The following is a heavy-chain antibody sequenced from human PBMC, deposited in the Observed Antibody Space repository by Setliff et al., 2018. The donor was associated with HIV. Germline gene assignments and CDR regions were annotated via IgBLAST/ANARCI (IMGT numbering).Heavy chain of an antibody. CDR1: GFTFSDYY. D-gene: IGHD3-22*01. CDR3: ARSKGHLYYDDDTGYVLRAFDI. V-gene: IGHV3-30*01. J-gene: IGHJ3*02. CDR2: MSYDGNNK. Sequence: PGGSLRLSCAASGFTFSDYYMSWIRQAPGKGLEWVAVMSYDGNNKYYADSVKGRLTISRDNSKNTLYLQMNSLRAEDTAVYCCARSKGHLYYDDDTGYVLRAFDIWGQGTMVTVSS.